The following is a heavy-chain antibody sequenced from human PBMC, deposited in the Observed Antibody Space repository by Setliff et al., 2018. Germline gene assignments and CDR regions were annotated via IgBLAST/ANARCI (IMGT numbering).Heavy chain of an antibody. CDR2: IQTSGTT. CDR1: GGSISRYH. CDR3: ARHKVIKKEFIRLTWFDP. V-gene: IGHV4-59*08. J-gene: IGHJ5*02. Sequence: PSETLSLTCTVSGGSISRYHWSWIRQPPGKGLEWIGYIQTSGTTNYNPSLKSRVTISVDTSKNQFSLNLNSVTAADTAVYYCARHKVIKKEFIRLTWFDPWGQGTPVTVSS. D-gene: IGHD3-10*01.